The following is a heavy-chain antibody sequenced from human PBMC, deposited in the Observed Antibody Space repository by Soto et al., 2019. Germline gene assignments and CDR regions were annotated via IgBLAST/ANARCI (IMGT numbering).Heavy chain of an antibody. CDR2: VYYRGRS. J-gene: IGHJ4*02. Sequence: SETLSLTCTVSGGSVTNSSYYWGWIRQSPGKGLEWIGSVYYRGRSYSKSSVKSRVTISVDTSKNRLSLSLNSVTASDTAVYFCVSQRTTVPTQAYFDYWGPGALVTVSS. CDR1: GGSVTNSSYY. CDR3: VSQRTTVPTQAYFDY. V-gene: IGHV4-39*01. D-gene: IGHD4-17*01.